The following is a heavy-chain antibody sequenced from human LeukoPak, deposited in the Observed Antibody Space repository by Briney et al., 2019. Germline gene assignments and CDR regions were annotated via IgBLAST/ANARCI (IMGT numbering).Heavy chain of an antibody. CDR3: ARDSSVAVANY. CDR2: ISSSSSYI. V-gene: IGHV3-21*01. J-gene: IGHJ4*02. CDR1: GFTFSSYS. D-gene: IGHD6-19*01. Sequence: TGGSLRLSCAASGFTFSSYSMNWVRQAPGKVLEWVSSISSSSSYIYYADSVKGRFTISRDNAKNSLYLQMNSLRAEDTAVYYCARDSSVAVANYWGQGTLVTVSS.